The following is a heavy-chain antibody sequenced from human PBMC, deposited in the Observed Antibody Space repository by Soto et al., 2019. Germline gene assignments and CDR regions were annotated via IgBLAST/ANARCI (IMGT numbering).Heavy chain of an antibody. D-gene: IGHD6-19*01. V-gene: IGHV3-30*18. CDR3: AKERSSGWYYFDS. CDR1: GFTSSSYG. CDR2: ISYDGSNK. Sequence: QVQLVESGGGVVQPGRSLRLSCAASGFTSSSYGMHWVRQAPGKGLEWVAVISYDGSNKYYADSVKGRFTISRDNSKNTLYLQMNSLRAEDTAVYYCAKERSSGWYYFDSWGQGTLVTVSS. J-gene: IGHJ4*02.